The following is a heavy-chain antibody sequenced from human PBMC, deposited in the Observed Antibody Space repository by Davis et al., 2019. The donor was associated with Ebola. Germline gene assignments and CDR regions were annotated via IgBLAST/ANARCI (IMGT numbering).Heavy chain of an antibody. J-gene: IGHJ6*03. V-gene: IGHV5-51*01. D-gene: IGHD2-2*01. CDR2: VYPGDADT. Sequence: GESLKISCKASGYKFTDYWIGWVRQMPGNRPEWMGIVYPGDADTEYSPSFQGQVTISVDRSISTIYLQWRSLRASDTAVYFCARQIKGDVDLPNYYYYMDVWGKGTTVTVSS. CDR1: GYKFTDYW. CDR3: ARQIKGDVDLPNYYYYMDV.